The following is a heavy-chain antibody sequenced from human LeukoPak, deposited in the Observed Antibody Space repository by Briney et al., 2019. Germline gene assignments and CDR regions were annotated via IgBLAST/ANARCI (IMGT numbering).Heavy chain of an antibody. CDR2: IIPIFGTA. V-gene: IGHV1-69*05. CDR1: GGTFSSYA. J-gene: IGHJ3*02. Sequence: SVKVSCKASGGTFSSYAISWVRQAPGQGLEWMGGIIPIFGTANYAQKFQGRVTITTDESTSTAYMELSSLRSKDTAVYYCARVLGYGGNDDAFDIWGQGTMVTVSS. D-gene: IGHD4-23*01. CDR3: ARVLGYGGNDDAFDI.